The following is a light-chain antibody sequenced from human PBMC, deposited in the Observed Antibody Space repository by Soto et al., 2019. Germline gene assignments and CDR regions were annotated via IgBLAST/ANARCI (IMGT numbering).Light chain of an antibody. CDR1: QTITTY. J-gene: IGKJ1*01. CDR3: QQTYSSPWT. CDR2: AAS. V-gene: IGKV1-39*01. Sequence: DIRMTQSPTSLSASVGDRVTITCRASQTITTYLTWYQQKPGKVPKLLIYAASSLQSGVPSRFSGSGSGTEFTLTIGSLQPDDFATYYCQQTYSSPWTFGQGTKVDI.